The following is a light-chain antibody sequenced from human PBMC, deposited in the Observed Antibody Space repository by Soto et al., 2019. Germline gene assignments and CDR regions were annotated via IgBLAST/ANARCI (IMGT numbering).Light chain of an antibody. CDR3: QHYNSYSEA. CDR2: KAS. Sequence: DIQITQSPSTLPASVGDRVTITCRANQSISTWLAWYQQKPGKAPNLLIYKASRLETGVPSRFSGSGSGTEFTLTISSLQPDDFATYYCQHYNSYSEAFGQGTKVDI. V-gene: IGKV1-5*03. J-gene: IGKJ1*01. CDR1: QSISTW.